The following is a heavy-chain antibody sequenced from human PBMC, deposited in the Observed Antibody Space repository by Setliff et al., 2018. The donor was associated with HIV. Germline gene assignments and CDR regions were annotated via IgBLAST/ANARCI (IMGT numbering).Heavy chain of an antibody. D-gene: IGHD6-13*01. CDR1: GNTFTTYD. CDR3: ARDDVFKSSSFDY. CDR2: ISAYNGNT. Sequence: ASVKVSCKASGNTFTTYDISWVRQAPGQGLEWMGWISAYNGNTNYAQKLQGRITMTTDPSTSTAYMDLRSLRSDDTAVYYCARDDVFKSSSFDYWGQGTLVTVSS. J-gene: IGHJ4*02. V-gene: IGHV1-18*01.